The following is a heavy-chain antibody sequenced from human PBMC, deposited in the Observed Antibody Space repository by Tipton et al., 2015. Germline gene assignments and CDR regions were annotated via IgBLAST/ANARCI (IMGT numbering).Heavy chain of an antibody. CDR2: VFYSGNT. J-gene: IGHJ4*02. V-gene: IGHV4-31*03. CDR1: GGSISSGGYF. Sequence: LSLTCIVSGGSISSGGYFWSWIRQHPGKGLEWIGYVFYSGNTYYSQSLQSRVTISVDTSKSQFSLKLTSVTAADTAVYYCARVKVATMLYYFDYWGQGTLVTVSS. CDR3: ARVKVATMLYYFDY. D-gene: IGHD5-12*01.